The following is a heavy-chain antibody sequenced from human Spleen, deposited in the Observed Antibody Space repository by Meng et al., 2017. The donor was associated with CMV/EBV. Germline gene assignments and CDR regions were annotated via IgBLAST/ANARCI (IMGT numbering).Heavy chain of an antibody. J-gene: IGHJ6*02. CDR3: ARDIVVVPAAISYYYYYGMDV. D-gene: IGHD2-2*02. CDR2: ISSSSSYI. V-gene: IGHV3-21*01. Sequence: GESLKISCAASGFTISSNYMSWVRQAPGKGLEWVSSISSSSSYIYYADSVKGRFTISRDNAKNSLYLQMNSLRAEDTAVYYCARDIVVVPAAISYYYYYGMDVWGQGTTVTVSS. CDR1: GFTISSNY.